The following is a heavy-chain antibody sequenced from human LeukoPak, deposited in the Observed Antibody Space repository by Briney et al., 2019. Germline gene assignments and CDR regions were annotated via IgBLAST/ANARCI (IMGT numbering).Heavy chain of an antibody. CDR1: GGSISSYY. J-gene: IGHJ6*03. D-gene: IGHD5-24*01. CDR3: ARLNRVRDGYATYYYMDI. CDR2: IYTSGST. Sequence: PSETLSLTCTVSGGSISSYYWSWIRQPAGKGLEWIGRIYTSGSTNYNPSLKSRVTMSVDTSKNQFSLKLSSVTAADTAVYYCARLNRVRDGYATYYYMDIWGKGTTVTVSS. V-gene: IGHV4-4*07.